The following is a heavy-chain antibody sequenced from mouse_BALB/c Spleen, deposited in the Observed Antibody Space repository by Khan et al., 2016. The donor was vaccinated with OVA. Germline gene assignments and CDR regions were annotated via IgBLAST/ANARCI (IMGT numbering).Heavy chain of an antibody. CDR3: TRSGYGSFVY. CDR2: INPSNGGT. D-gene: IGHD2-2*01. V-gene: IGHV1S81*02. Sequence: QVQLKESGAELVQPGASVKLSCKASVYTFTSYYMYWVKQRPGQGLEWIGEINPSNGGTNFNEKFKSKATLTVDKSSSTAYMQLSSLTSEDSAVYYCTRSGYGSFVYWSQGTLGTVFA. J-gene: IGHJ3*01. CDR1: VYTFTSYY.